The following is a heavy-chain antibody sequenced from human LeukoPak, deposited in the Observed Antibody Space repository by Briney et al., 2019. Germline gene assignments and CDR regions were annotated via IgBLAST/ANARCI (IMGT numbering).Heavy chain of an antibody. D-gene: IGHD6-13*01. CDR2: ISSSSSTI. CDR1: GFTFSSYS. J-gene: IGHJ6*03. Sequence: GGSLRLSCAASGFTFSSYSVNWVRQAPGKGLEWVSYISSSSSTIYYADSVKGRFTISRDNAKNSLYLQMNSLRAEDTAVYYCARDSASSEFYYYYMDVWGKGTTVTVSS. CDR3: ARDSASSEFYYYYMDV. V-gene: IGHV3-48*04.